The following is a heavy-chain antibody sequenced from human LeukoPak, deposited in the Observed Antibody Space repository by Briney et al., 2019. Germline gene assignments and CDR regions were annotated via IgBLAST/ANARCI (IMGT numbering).Heavy chain of an antibody. CDR1: GFTFSSYW. V-gene: IGHV3-74*01. D-gene: IGHD1-26*01. CDR3: AREGGATSFAY. Sequence: GGSRRLCCAASGFTFSSYWMHWVRQAPGNGLVWVSRINSDGSSTSYADSVKGRFTISRDNAKNTLYLQMNSLRAEDTAAYYCAREGGATSFAYWGQGTLVTVSS. CDR2: INSDGSST. J-gene: IGHJ4*02.